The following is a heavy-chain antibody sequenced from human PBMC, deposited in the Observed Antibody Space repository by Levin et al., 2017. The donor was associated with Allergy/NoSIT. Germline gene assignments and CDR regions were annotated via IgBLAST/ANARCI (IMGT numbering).Heavy chain of an antibody. CDR2: IYSGGST. Sequence: WASVKVSCAASGFTVSSNYMSWVRQAPGKGLEWVSVIYSGGSTYYADSVKGRFTISRDNSKNTLYLQMNSLRAEDTAVYYCARGRGHAIDSSGYLFDYWGQGTLVTVSS. D-gene: IGHD3-22*01. J-gene: IGHJ4*02. CDR1: GFTVSSNY. CDR3: ARGRGHAIDSSGYLFDY. V-gene: IGHV3-53*01.